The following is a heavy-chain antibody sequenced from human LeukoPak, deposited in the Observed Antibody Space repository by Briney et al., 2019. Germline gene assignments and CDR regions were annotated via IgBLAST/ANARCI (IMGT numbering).Heavy chain of an antibody. CDR3: TRRKTFDY. Sequence: GGSLRLSCAASAFTFNSAWMSWVRQVPGAGLEWVGRIKSKTDGETTDYAAPVKGRFTISRDDSKNMLYLEMNSLKTEDTAVYYCTRRKTFDYWGQGTLVTVSS. CDR1: AFTFNSAW. J-gene: IGHJ4*02. V-gene: IGHV3-15*01. CDR2: IKSKTDGETT.